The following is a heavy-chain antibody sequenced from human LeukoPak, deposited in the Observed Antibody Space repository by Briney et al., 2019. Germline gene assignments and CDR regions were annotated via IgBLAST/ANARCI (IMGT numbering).Heavy chain of an antibody. CDR1: GYTFTGYY. V-gene: IGHV1-2*02. D-gene: IGHD2-2*01. CDR2: INPNSGGT. J-gene: IGHJ5*02. Sequence: GASVKVSCKASGYTFTGYYMHWVRQAPGQGLEWMGWINPNSGGTNYAQKFQGRVTMTRDTSISTAYMELSRLRSDDTAVYYCARVWSYCSSTSCLHLNWFDPWGQGTLVTVSS. CDR3: ARVWSYCSSTSCLHLNWFDP.